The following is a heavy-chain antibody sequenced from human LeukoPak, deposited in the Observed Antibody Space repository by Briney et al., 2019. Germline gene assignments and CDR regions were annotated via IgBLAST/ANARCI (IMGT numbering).Heavy chain of an antibody. CDR2: ISSSGSAK. Sequence: GGSLRLSCAASGFIFSDYYMSWVRQAPGKGLEWVSYISSSGSAKYYADSVKGRFTISRDNAENSLYLQMNSLRAEDTVVYYCARVLAVRGYDYFDYWGQGTLVTVSS. CDR3: ARVLAVRGYDYFDY. V-gene: IGHV3-11*01. D-gene: IGHD3-10*01. CDR1: GFIFSDYY. J-gene: IGHJ4*02.